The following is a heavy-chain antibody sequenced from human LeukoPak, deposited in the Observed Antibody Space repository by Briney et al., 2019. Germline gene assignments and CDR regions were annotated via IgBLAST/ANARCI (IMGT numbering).Heavy chain of an antibody. J-gene: IGHJ4*02. Sequence: PSETLSLTCAVYGGSFSGYYWSWIRQPPGKGLEWIGEINHSGSTNYNPSLKSRVTISVDTSKNQFSLKLSSVTAADTAVYYCARHASSYGPIDYWGQGTLVTVSS. D-gene: IGHD5-18*01. CDR1: GGSFSGYY. CDR2: INHSGST. CDR3: ARHASSYGPIDY. V-gene: IGHV4-34*01.